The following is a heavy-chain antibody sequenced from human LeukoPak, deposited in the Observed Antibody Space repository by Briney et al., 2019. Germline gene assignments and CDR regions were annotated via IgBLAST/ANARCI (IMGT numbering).Heavy chain of an antibody. CDR2: TYYRSKWYN. D-gene: IGHD3-3*01. CDR3: ARSRFGVVMTYYYYYMDV. J-gene: IGHJ6*03. V-gene: IGHV6-1*01. CDR1: GDSVSSNSAA. Sequence: PSQTLSLTCAISGDSVSSNSAAWNWIRQSPSSGLEWLGRTYYRSKWYNDYAVSVKSRITINPDTSKNQFSLQLNSVTPEDTAVYYCARSRFGVVMTYYYYYMDVWGKGTTVTVSS.